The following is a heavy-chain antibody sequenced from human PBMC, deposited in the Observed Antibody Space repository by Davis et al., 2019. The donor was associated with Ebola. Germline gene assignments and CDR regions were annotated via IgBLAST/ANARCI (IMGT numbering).Heavy chain of an antibody. CDR3: ARLEHNWNEATYYYYYGMDV. V-gene: IGHV5-51*01. CDR2: IYPGDSDT. Sequence: GESLKISCKGSGYSFTSYWIGWVRQMPGKGLEWMGIIYPGDSDTRYSPSFQGQFTISADKSISTAYLQWSSLKASDTAMYYCARLEHNWNEATYYYYYGMDVWGQGTTVTVSS. D-gene: IGHD1-20*01. J-gene: IGHJ6*02. CDR1: GYSFTSYW.